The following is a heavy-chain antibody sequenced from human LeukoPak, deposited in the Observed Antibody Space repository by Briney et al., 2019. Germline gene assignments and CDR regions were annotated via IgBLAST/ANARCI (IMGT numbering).Heavy chain of an antibody. CDR1: GGTFSSYA. D-gene: IGHD3-10*01. V-gene: IGHV1-69*04. CDR3: ARERGITMVRGDTGPLDY. Sequence: ASVKVSCKASGGTFSSYAISWVRQAPGQGLEWMGRIIPILGIANYAQKFQGRVTITADKSTSTAYMELSSLRSEDTAVYYCARERGITMVRGDTGPLDYWGQGTLVTVSS. CDR2: IIPILGIA. J-gene: IGHJ4*02.